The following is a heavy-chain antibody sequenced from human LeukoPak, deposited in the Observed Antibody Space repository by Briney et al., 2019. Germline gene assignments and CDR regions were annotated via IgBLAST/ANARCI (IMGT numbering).Heavy chain of an antibody. CDR2: ISSSIYT. J-gene: IGHJ6*02. Sequence: GGSLRLSCGASGFTFSDYYMSWIRQAPGKGLEWVSDISSSIYTSYADSVKGRFTISRDNAKNSLYLQMNSLRAEDTAVYHCARDGVPTEEYSTNWSNRGYYGMDVWGQGTTVTVSS. CDR3: ARDGVPTEEYSTNWSNRGYYGMDV. CDR1: GFTFSDYY. V-gene: IGHV3-11*05. D-gene: IGHD6-13*01.